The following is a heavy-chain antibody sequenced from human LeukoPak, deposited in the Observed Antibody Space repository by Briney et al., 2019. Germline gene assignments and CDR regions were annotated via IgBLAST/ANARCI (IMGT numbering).Heavy chain of an antibody. D-gene: IGHD6-13*01. CDR3: ARDFRITAAGTGYYGMDV. V-gene: IGHV1-2*02. CDR1: GYTFTGYY. J-gene: IGHJ6*02. Sequence: EASVKVSCKASGYTFTGYYMHWVRQAPGQGLEWMGWINPNTGGTNYAQKFQGRVTMTRDTSISTAYMELRRLRSDDTAVYYCARDFRITAAGTGYYGMDVWGQGTTVTVSS. CDR2: INPNTGGT.